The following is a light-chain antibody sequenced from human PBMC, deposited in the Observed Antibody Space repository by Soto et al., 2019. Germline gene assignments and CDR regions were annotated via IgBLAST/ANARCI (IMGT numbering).Light chain of an antibody. J-gene: IGKJ3*01. Sequence: DIQMTQSPYTLSASVGDRVTITCRASQSISTWWAWYQQKPGKAPKLLIYDASSLESGVPSRFSGSGSGTEFTLTISSLQPDDFATYYCQQYNRYPFTFGPGTKVDLK. CDR2: DAS. CDR1: QSISTW. V-gene: IGKV1-5*01. CDR3: QQYNRYPFT.